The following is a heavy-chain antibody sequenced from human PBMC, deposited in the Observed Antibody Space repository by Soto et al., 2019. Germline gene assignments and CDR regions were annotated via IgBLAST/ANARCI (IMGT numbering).Heavy chain of an antibody. V-gene: IGHV2-26*01. J-gene: IGHJ4*02. CDR2: IFSNDEK. CDR3: ARTHSSSWHGPHFDY. CDR1: GLSLNKNKMG. Sequence: LACTVSGLSLNKNKMGVSWIRQPPGKALEWLAHIFSNDEKSYSTSLKSRLTISKDTSKSQVVLTMTNMDPVDTATYYCARTHSSSWHGPHFDYWGQGTLVTVSS. D-gene: IGHD6-13*01.